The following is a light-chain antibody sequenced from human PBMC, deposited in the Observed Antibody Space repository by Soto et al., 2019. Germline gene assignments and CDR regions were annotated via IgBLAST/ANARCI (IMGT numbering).Light chain of an antibody. CDR1: QSVSSSY. Sequence: MVLTHSSVTIYFSPVEIATLSSRSSQSVSSSYLAWYQQKPGQAPRLLIYGASNRATGIPDRLSGSGSGTDFTLTIIRREHEDFAMYYCQQHGYSPLTSGQGTRLEIK. J-gene: IGKJ5*01. CDR2: GAS. V-gene: IGKV3-20*01. CDR3: QQHGYSPLT.